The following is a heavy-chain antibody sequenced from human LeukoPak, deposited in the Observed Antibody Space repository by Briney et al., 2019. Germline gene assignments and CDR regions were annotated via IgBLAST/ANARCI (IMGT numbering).Heavy chain of an antibody. CDR1: GFSFSNYV. J-gene: IGHJ6*03. CDR2: IIGTGAGT. Sequence: GGSLRLSCAASGFSFSNYVMTWVRQAPGKGLEWVSAIIGTGAGTYCADSVKGRFTISRDNSKNTLYLQMNSLRAEDTAVYYCAKGSPAILYYCMDVWGKGTTVTVSS. D-gene: IGHD2-21*01. CDR3: AKGSPAILYYCMDV. V-gene: IGHV3-23*01.